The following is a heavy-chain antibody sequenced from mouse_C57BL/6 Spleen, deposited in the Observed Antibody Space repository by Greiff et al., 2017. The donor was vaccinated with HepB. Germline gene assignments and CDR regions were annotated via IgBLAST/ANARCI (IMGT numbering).Heavy chain of an antibody. CDR2: ISSGSSTI. CDR3: ARDGYYEFDY. CDR1: GFTFSDYG. Sequence: EVMLVESGGGLVKPGGSLKLSCAASGFTFSDYGMHWVRQAPEKGLEWVAYISSGSSTIYYADTVKGRFTISRDNAKNTLFLQMTSLRSEDTAMYYGARDGYYEFDYWGQGTTLTVSS. D-gene: IGHD2-3*01. V-gene: IGHV5-17*01. J-gene: IGHJ2*01.